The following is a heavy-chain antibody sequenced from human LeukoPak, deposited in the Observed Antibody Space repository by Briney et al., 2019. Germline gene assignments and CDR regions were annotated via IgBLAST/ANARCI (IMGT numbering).Heavy chain of an antibody. D-gene: IGHD1-26*01. CDR1: GGSISSGSYY. Sequence: PSETLSLTCTVSGGSISSGSYYWSWIRQPAGKGLEWIGRIYTSGSTNYNPSLKSRVTISVDRSKNQFSLKLSSVTAADTAVYYCARVSEVGARGDYWGQGTLVTVSS. CDR3: ARVSEVGARGDY. V-gene: IGHV4-61*02. J-gene: IGHJ4*02. CDR2: IYTSGST.